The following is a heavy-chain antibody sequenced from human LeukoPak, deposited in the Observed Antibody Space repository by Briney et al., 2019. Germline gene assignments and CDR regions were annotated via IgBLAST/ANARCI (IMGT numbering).Heavy chain of an antibody. D-gene: IGHD3-22*01. V-gene: IGHV1-58*02. Sequence: GASVKVSCKASGFTFTSSAMQWVRQARGQRLEWIGWIVVGSGNTNYAQKFQERVTITRDMSTSTAYMELSSLRSEDTAVYYCARLLYYYDSSQPYWGQGTLVTVSS. CDR1: GFTFTSSA. CDR3: ARLLYYYDSSQPY. CDR2: IVVGSGNT. J-gene: IGHJ4*02.